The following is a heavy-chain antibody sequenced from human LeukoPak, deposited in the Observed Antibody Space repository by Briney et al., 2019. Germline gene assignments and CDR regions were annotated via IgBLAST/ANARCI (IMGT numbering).Heavy chain of an antibody. Sequence: ASVKVSCKASGGTFSSYAISWVRQAPGQGLEWMGGIIPIFGTANYAQKFQGRVTITADESTSTAYMELSSLRSEDTAVYYCARGGLKRWLQPYYFDYWGQGTLVTVSS. CDR2: IIPIFGTA. CDR1: GGTFSSYA. CDR3: ARGGLKRWLQPYYFDY. D-gene: IGHD5-24*01. J-gene: IGHJ4*02. V-gene: IGHV1-69*13.